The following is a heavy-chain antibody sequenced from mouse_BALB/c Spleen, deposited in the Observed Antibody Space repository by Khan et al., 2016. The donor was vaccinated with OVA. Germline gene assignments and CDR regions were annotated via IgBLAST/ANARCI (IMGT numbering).Heavy chain of an antibody. D-gene: IGHD1-1*02. CDR3: TRSGYGAFAY. CDR2: INPSNGGT. V-gene: IGHV1S81*02. J-gene: IGHJ3*01. Sequence: QVQLQQSGAELVKPGASVRLSCKASGYTFTSYYLYWVKQRPGQGLEWIGDINPSNGGTNFNEKFKTKATLPVDKSSSTAYMQLSSLTSEDSAVYCCTRSGYGAFAYWGQGTLVTVAA. CDR1: GYTFTSYY.